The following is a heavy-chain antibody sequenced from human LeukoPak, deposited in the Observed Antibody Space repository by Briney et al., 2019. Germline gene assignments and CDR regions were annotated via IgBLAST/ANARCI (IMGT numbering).Heavy chain of an antibody. CDR1: GFTFSSFP. D-gene: IGHD3-16*01. J-gene: IGHJ2*01. CDR3: ARSLIPGRWYFDL. Sequence: GGSLRLSCAVSGFTFSSFPFHWVRQAPGKRLEWVAAISTDGSYKYHGDSVKGRFTISRDNPMNTLYLQMNGLRPDDTAVYYCARSLIPGRWYFDLWGRGTLVTVSS. V-gene: IGHV3-30*04. CDR2: ISTDGSYK.